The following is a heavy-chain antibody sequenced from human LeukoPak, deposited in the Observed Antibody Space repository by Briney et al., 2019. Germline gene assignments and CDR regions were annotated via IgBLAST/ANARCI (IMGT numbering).Heavy chain of an antibody. J-gene: IGHJ6*02. D-gene: IGHD2-15*01. CDR3: GRDLTTFEHLGYYYGMDV. CDR1: GFTFRSYA. V-gene: IGHV3-30-3*01. Sequence: LVESGGGVVQPGRSLRLSCVASGFTFRSYAMHWVRQAPGKGLEWVIVISSDGSNKYYADSVKGRFTVSRDNSKNTLYLQMNSLRDQDTAVYYCGRDLTTFEHLGYYYGMDVWGQGTTVTVSS. CDR2: ISSDGSNK.